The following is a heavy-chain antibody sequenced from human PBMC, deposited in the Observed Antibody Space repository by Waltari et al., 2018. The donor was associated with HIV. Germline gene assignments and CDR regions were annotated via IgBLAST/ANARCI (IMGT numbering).Heavy chain of an antibody. Sequence: QVQLHESGPGMVKPSETLSLTCAVSGYSISSDYYWGWIRQPPGKGLEWIGSASRSGSTYYGPSLKSRVTVSLDTSKSRFTLKLNSLAAADAAVYYCGSGSRRGHSHGIDYWGQGTLVTVSS. CDR2: ASRSGST. D-gene: IGHD5-18*01. CDR1: GYSISSDYY. V-gene: IGHV4-38-2*01. J-gene: IGHJ4*02. CDR3: GSGSRRGHSHGIDY.